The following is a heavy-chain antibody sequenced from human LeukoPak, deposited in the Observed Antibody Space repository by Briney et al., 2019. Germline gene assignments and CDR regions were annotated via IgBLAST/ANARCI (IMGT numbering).Heavy chain of an antibody. CDR3: ATPNSGRFYYLDY. J-gene: IGHJ4*02. CDR1: GGSFSGYY. Sequence: SETLSLTCAVYGGSFSGYYWSWIRQPPGKGLEWIGEINHSGSTNYNPSLKSRVTMSVDTSKNQVSLSLSSMTAADTADYYCATPNSGRFYYLDYWGQGILVTVSS. V-gene: IGHV4-34*01. CDR2: INHSGST. D-gene: IGHD1-26*01.